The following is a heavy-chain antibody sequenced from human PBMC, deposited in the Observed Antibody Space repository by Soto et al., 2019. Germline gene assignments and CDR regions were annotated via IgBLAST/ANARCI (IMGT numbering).Heavy chain of an antibody. J-gene: IGHJ4*02. Sequence: PSETLSLTCAVYSESLRVNYGGWIRQPPGKGLEWIGETHHSGSTAYNPSLKSRVTISVDTSRNQFSLKLNSVTAADTAVYYCARTTAAIHLNYWSQGTLVTVSS. D-gene: IGHD2-21*02. CDR3: ARTTAAIHLNY. CDR2: THHSGST. CDR1: SESLRVNY. V-gene: IGHV4-34*01.